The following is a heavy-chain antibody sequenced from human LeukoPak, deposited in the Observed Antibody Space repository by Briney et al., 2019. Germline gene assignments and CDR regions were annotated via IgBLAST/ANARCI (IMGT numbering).Heavy chain of an antibody. Sequence: GGSLRLSCAASGFTFSDYYMSWVRQAPGKGLEWVANINEDGSEQYYVDSVKGRFTMSRDNAKNSLYLQVNSLRDEDTALYYCTALYGGFDPWGQGTLVTVSS. CDR2: INEDGSEQ. D-gene: IGHD2-8*01. CDR1: GFTFSDYY. V-gene: IGHV3-7*01. J-gene: IGHJ5*02. CDR3: TALYGGFDP.